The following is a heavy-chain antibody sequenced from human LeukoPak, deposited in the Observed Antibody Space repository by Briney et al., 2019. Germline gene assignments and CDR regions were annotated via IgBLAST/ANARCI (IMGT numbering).Heavy chain of an antibody. V-gene: IGHV3-23*01. CDR1: GFTFSSHW. J-gene: IGHJ4*02. D-gene: IGHD6-13*01. Sequence: GGSLRLSCAASGFTFSSHWMNWVRQAPGKGLGWVSVISGSGDSTYYADSVKGRFTISRDNSKNTVYLQMNSLRADDTAVYYCAKPRSGIAAPGTPLEYWGQGTLVTVSS. CDR3: AKPRSGIAAPGTPLEY. CDR2: ISGSGDST.